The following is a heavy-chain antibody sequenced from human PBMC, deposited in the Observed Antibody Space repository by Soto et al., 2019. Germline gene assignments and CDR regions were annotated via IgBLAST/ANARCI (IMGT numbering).Heavy chain of an antibody. CDR2: INHSGST. V-gene: IGHV4-34*01. J-gene: IGHJ3*02. CDR1: GGSFSGYY. Sequence: ETLSLTCAVYGGSFSGYYWSWIRQPPGKGLEWIGEINHSGSTNYNPSLKSRVTISVDTSKNQFSLKLSSVTAADTAVYYCARGVIVVATTAFDIWGQGTMVTVSS. CDR3: ARGVIVVATTAFDI. D-gene: IGHD1-26*01.